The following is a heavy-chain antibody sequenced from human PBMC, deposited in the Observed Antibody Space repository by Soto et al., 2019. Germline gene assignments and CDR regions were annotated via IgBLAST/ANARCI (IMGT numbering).Heavy chain of an antibody. V-gene: IGHV5-10-1*01. CDR2: IDPSDSYT. D-gene: IGHD3-9*01. J-gene: IGHJ6*02. CDR3: ARHPPPNYDILTGSYYYGMDV. CDR1: GYSFTSYW. Sequence: GESLKISCKGSGYSFTSYWISWVRQMPGKGLEWMGRIDPSDSYTNYSPSFQGHVTISADKSISTAYLQWSSLKASDTAMYYCARHPPPNYDILTGSYYYGMDVWGQGTTVTVSS.